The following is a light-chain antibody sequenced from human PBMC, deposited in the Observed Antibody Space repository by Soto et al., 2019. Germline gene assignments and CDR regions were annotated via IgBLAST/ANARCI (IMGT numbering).Light chain of an antibody. CDR2: GAS. CDR3: QQYNNWPRT. J-gene: IGKJ1*01. Sequence: EIVLTQSPGTLSLSPGERATLSCRASQSVSSSYLAWYQQKPGQAPRLLIYGASTRATGIPARFSGSGSGTGLTLTISSLQSEDFAVYYCQQYNNWPRTFGQGTKVDIK. V-gene: IGKV3-15*01. CDR1: QSVSSSY.